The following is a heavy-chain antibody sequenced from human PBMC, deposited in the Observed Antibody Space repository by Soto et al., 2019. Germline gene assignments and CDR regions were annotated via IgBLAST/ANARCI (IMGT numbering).Heavy chain of an antibody. V-gene: IGHV5-51*01. CDR2: IYPSDSDS. CDR3: ARPGAKFEWLSFGAH. D-gene: IGHD3-9*01. J-gene: IGHJ1*01. CDR1: GYSFHNYW. Sequence: GESLKISCKASGYSFHNYWIGWVRQVPGKGLEWMAIIYPSDSDSRYSPSFQGQVTISADKSITTVYLQWSSLKASDTAIYYCARPGAKFEWLSFGAHWVQGTPGTV.